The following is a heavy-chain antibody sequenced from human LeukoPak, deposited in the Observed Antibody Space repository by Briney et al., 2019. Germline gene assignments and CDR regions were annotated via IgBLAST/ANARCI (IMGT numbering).Heavy chain of an antibody. Sequence: QSGGSLRLSCAASGFTFSSYLMSWVRQAPGKGLEWVANIKQDGSEKYYVDSVKGRFTISRDNAKNSLYLQMNSLRAEDTAVYCCARDHYDSSGYYYGLDYWGQGTLVTVSS. CDR2: IKQDGSEK. CDR3: ARDHYDSSGYYYGLDY. CDR1: GFTFSSYL. V-gene: IGHV3-7*01. D-gene: IGHD3-22*01. J-gene: IGHJ4*02.